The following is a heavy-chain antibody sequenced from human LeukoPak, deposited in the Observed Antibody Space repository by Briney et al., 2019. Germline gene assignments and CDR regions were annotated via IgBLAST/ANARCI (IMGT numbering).Heavy chain of an antibody. CDR2: TYYRSKWST. CDR3: ARMVGNSPDY. Sequence: SQTLSLSCAISGCSVSRCRGAWNCIRQSPSRGLECLGRTYYRSKWSTDYAVFVKSRITINPDTSKKKFSLHLKSVTPEDTAVYYCARMVGNSPDYWGQGTLVTVSS. J-gene: IGHJ4*02. D-gene: IGHD2/OR15-2a*01. CDR1: GCSVSRCRGA. V-gene: IGHV6-1*01.